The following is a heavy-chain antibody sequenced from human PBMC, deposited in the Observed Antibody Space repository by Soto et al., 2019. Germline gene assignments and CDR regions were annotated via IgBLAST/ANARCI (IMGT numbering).Heavy chain of an antibody. CDR3: ARGLKNYYGVDV. Sequence: GGSLRLSCAASGFTFTTYWMHWVRPVPGKGLVWVSRIKGDGSSLSYADSVKGRFTISRDNVENTVYLQMGSLRADDTAVYYCARGLKNYYGVDVWGQGTTVTVSS. CDR1: GFTFTTYW. CDR2: IKGDGSSL. J-gene: IGHJ6*02. V-gene: IGHV3-74*01.